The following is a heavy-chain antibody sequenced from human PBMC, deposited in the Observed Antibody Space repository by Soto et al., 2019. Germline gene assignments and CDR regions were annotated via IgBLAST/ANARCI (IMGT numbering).Heavy chain of an antibody. Sequence: ASVKVSCKASGYTFTSYGISWVRQAPGQGLEWMGWISAYNGNTNYAQKLQGRVTMTTDTSTSTAYMELRSLRSDDTAVYYCARDRPSEYYYGSGGDYYGMDVWGQGTTVTVSS. J-gene: IGHJ6*02. V-gene: IGHV1-18*04. CDR1: GYTFTSYG. CDR3: ARDRPSEYYYGSGGDYYGMDV. D-gene: IGHD3-10*01. CDR2: ISAYNGNT.